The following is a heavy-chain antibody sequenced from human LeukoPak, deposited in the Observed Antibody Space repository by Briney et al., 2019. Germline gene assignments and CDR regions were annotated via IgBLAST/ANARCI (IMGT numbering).Heavy chain of an antibody. Sequence: GGSLRLSCAASGFTFTNFAMHWVRQAPGKGLEWVANIKQDGSEKYYVDSVKGRFTISRDNAKNSLYLQMNSLRAEDTAVYYCANEIRPNDYWGQGTLVTVSS. CDR3: ANEIRPNDY. D-gene: IGHD4-17*01. V-gene: IGHV3-7*03. CDR2: IKQDGSEK. CDR1: GFTFTNFA. J-gene: IGHJ4*02.